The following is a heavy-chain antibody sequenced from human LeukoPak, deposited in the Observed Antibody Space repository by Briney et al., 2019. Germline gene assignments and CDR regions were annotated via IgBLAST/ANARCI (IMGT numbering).Heavy chain of an antibody. CDR3: AKLKGNSIYDYFDY. D-gene: IGHD4-23*01. J-gene: IGHJ4*02. Sequence: PGGSLRLSCAASGFTVSSNYMSWVRQAPGKGLEWVSAISGSGGSTYYADSEKGRFTISRDNSKNTLYLQMNSLRAEDTAVYYCAKLKGNSIYDYFDYWGQGTLVTVSS. CDR2: ISGSGGST. CDR1: GFTVSSNY. V-gene: IGHV3-23*01.